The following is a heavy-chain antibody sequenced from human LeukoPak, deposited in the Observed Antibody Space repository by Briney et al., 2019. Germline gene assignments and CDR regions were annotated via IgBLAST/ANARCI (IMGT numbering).Heavy chain of an antibody. J-gene: IGHJ3*02. CDR1: GYSFTTYW. CDR3: ARLTNRGHPFDI. V-gene: IGHV5-51*01. D-gene: IGHD1-14*01. Sequence: KSGESLKISCKGSGYSFTTYWIVWVRQMPGKGLEWVGVIYPGDSETTYSPSFQGQVTISADKSISTAYLQWSSLKASDTAMYYCARLTNRGHPFDIWGQGTMVTVSS. CDR2: IYPGDSET.